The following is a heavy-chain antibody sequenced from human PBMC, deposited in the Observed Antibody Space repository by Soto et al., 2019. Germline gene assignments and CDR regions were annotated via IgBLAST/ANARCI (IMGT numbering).Heavy chain of an antibody. CDR1: GYTFSRYG. V-gene: IGHV1-18*04. J-gene: IGHJ4*02. Sequence: QVQLVQSGSEVKEPGASVKVSCKASGYTFSRYGISWVRQAPGQGLKWMAWTSANNDNTNYAEKLPGRVTVATDTSTGTAYMELRRQRSDDTAVYYCARDERGTCTGTNCYYFDYWGQGTLVTVSS. CDR3: ARDERGTCTGTNCYYFDY. D-gene: IGHD2-2*01. CDR2: TSANNDNT.